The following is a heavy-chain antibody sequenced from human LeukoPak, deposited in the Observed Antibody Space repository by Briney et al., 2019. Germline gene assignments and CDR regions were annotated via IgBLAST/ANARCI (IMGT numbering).Heavy chain of an antibody. CDR1: GFTFSSYG. CDR3: AKAIKAGVTIRGFDP. Sequence: GGSLRLSCAASGFTFSSYGMSWVRQAPGKGLEWVSAISGSGGSTYYADSVKGRFTISRDNSKNTLYLQMNSLRAEDTAVYYCAKAIKAGVTIRGFDPWGQGTLVTVSS. V-gene: IGHV3-23*01. CDR2: ISGSGGST. J-gene: IGHJ5*02. D-gene: IGHD6-25*01.